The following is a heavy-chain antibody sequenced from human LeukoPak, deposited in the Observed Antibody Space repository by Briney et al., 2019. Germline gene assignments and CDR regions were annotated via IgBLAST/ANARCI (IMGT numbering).Heavy chain of an antibody. CDR3: AGGESEYSSSGDFAY. D-gene: IGHD6-6*01. Sequence: GGSLRLSCAASGFTFSTYSMNWVRQAPGKGLDWVSYFSSSSSTIYYADSVKGRFTVSRDNAKNSLYLQMNSLRAEDTAVYYCAGGESEYSSSGDFAYWGQGTLVTVSS. CDR1: GFTFSTYS. J-gene: IGHJ4*02. CDR2: FSSSSSTI. V-gene: IGHV3-48*01.